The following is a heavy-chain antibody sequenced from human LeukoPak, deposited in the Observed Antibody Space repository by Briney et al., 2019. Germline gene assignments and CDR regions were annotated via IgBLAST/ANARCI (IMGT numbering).Heavy chain of an antibody. CDR2: INHSGST. D-gene: IGHD5-12*01. CDR3: ASWSRGYYYYYYGMDV. J-gene: IGHJ6*02. CDR1: GGSFSGYY. V-gene: IGHV4-34*01. Sequence: SETLSLTCAVYGGSFSGYYWSWIRQPPGKGLEWIGEINHSGSTNYNPSLKRRVTISVDTSKNQFSLKLSSVTAADTAVYYCASWSRGYYYYYYGMDVWGQGTTVTVSS.